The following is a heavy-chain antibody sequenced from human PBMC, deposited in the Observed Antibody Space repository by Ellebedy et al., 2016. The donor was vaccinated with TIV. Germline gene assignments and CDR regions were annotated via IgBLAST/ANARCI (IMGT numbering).Heavy chain of an antibody. D-gene: IGHD1-1*01. V-gene: IGHV4-61*03. CDR1: GGSVSSGSSY. J-gene: IGHJ6*03. CDR2: IHYTGST. CDR3: AGGRDDHATYYMDL. Sequence: SETLSLSXSVSGGSVSSGSSYWNWIRQSPGKGLEWIGYIHYTGSTNYSPSLESRVTISVDTSKNHISLEVTSVTAADTAIYYCAGGRDDHATYYMDLWGNGTTVTVSS.